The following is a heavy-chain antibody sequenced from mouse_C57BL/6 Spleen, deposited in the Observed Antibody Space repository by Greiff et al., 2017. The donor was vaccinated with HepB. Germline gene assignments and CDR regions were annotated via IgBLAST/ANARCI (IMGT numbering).Heavy chain of an antibody. CDR2: ISSGSSTI. Sequence: EVNVVESGGGLVKPGGSLKLSCAASGFTFSDYGMHWVRQAPEKGLEWVAYISSGSSTIYYADTVKGRFTISRDNAKNTLFLQMTSLRSEDTAMYYCARSRITTVVEGFAYWGQGTLVTVSA. J-gene: IGHJ3*01. D-gene: IGHD1-1*01. CDR1: GFTFSDYG. V-gene: IGHV5-17*01. CDR3: ARSRITTVVEGFAY.